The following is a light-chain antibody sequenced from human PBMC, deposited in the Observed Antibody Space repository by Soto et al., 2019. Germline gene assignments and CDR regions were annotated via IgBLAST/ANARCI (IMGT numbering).Light chain of an antibody. J-gene: IGKJ2*01. CDR2: SAS. CDR3: QQSFSAPRT. CDR1: ETIIDY. Sequence: DIQMSQSPSSLSASVGDSVTITCRASETIIDYLNWYQQQPGEAPKLLIFSASSLHSGVPSRFRGSGSGTHFTLTISSLQPGDFATYFRQQSFSAPRTFGQGTKLQAK. V-gene: IGKV1-39*01.